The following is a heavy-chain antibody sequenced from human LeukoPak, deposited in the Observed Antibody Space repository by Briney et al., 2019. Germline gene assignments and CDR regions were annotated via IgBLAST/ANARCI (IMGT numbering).Heavy chain of an antibody. CDR3: ARLLGGDLRRPYAFDI. Sequence: GESLKISCKGSGYSFTSYWIGWVRQMPGKGLEWMGIIYSGDSDTRYRPSFQGQVTISADKSISTAYLQWSRLKASDTAMYYCARLLGGDLRRPYAFDIWGEGTMLTVSS. J-gene: IGHJ3*02. V-gene: IGHV5-51*01. CDR1: GYSFTSYW. D-gene: IGHD3-16*01. CDR2: IYSGDSDT.